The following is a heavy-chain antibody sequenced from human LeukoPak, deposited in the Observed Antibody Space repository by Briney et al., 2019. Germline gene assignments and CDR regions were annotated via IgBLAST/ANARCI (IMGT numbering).Heavy chain of an antibody. CDR1: GFTFSSYS. Sequence: GGSLRLSCAASGFTFSSYSMNWVRQAPGKGLEWVSSISSSSSYIYYADSVKGRFTISRDNAKNSLYLQMNSLRAEDTAVYYCARDLRYYHDSSGYYYPYYFDYWGQGTLVTVSS. CDR2: ISSSSSYI. D-gene: IGHD3-22*01. V-gene: IGHV3-21*01. J-gene: IGHJ4*02. CDR3: ARDLRYYHDSSGYYYPYYFDY.